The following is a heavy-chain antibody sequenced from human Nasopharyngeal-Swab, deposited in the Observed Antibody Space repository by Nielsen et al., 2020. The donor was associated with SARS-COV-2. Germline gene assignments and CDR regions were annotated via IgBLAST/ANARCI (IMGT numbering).Heavy chain of an antibody. V-gene: IGHV3-30-3*01. CDR1: GFTFSSSA. CDR3: ASPPLDSSGYYYGSHY. Sequence: GESLKISCAASGFTFSSSAMHWVRQAPGKGLEWVAVISYDGSNKYFADSVKGRFTISRDNSKNTLYLQMNSLRAEDTAVYYCASPPLDSSGYYYGSHYWGRGTLVTVSS. CDR2: ISYDGSNK. J-gene: IGHJ4*02. D-gene: IGHD3-22*01.